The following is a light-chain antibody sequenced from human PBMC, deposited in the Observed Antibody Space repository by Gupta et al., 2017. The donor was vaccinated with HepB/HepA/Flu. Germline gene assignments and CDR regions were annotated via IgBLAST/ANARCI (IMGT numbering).Light chain of an antibody. CDR3: QQRSNWPLT. V-gene: IGKV3-11*01. J-gene: IGKJ4*01. Sequence: IVLTQTPATLSSSPGERATLSCRASQSVSRYLAWYQQKPGQAPRLLIYDASNRATGIPARFSGSGSGTDFTLTISSLEPEDFAVYYCQQRSNWPLTFGGGTKVEIK. CDR2: DAS. CDR1: QSVSRY.